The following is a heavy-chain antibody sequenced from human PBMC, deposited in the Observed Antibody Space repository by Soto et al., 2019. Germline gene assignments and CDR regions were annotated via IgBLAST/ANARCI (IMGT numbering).Heavy chain of an antibody. CDR1: GYTFTSYY. J-gene: IGHJ5*02. CDR3: ARDPFGDYDNWFDP. CDR2: INPSGGIT. V-gene: IGHV1-46*01. D-gene: IGHD4-17*01. Sequence: GASVRVSARAPGYTFTSYYMHWVRQAPGQGLEWMGIINPSGGITSYAQKFQGRVTMTRDTSTSTVYMELSSLRSEDTAVDYCARDPFGDYDNWFDPWGQGTLVTVST.